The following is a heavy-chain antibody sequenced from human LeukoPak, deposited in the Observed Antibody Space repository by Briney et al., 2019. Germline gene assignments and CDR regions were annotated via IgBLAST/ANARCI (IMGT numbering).Heavy chain of an antibody. CDR2: IYYSGST. CDR3: ARGKEGAAALFDY. CDR1: GGSISSSSYY. J-gene: IGHJ4*02. V-gene: IGHV4-39*07. D-gene: IGHD6-13*01. Sequence: SETLSLTCTVSGGSISSSSYYWGWIRQPPGKGLEWIGSIYYSGSTYYNPSLKSRVTISVDTSKNQFSLKLSSVTAADTAVYYCARGKEGAAALFDYWGQGSLVTVSS.